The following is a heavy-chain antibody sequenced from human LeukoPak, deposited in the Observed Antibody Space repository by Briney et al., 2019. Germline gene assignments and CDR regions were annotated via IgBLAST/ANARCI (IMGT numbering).Heavy chain of an antibody. CDR1: GGSFSGYY. CDR2: INHSGST. Sequence: SETLSLTCAVYGGSFSGYYWSWIRQPPGKGLEWIGEINHSGSTNYNLSLKSRVTISVDTSKNQFSLKLSSVTAADTAVYCCARFVVEYSYGIDYWGQGTLVTVSS. D-gene: IGHD5-18*01. CDR3: ARFVVEYSYGIDY. J-gene: IGHJ4*02. V-gene: IGHV4-34*01.